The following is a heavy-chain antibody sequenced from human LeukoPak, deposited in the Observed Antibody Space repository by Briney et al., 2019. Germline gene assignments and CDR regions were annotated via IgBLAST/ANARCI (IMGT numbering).Heavy chain of an antibody. CDR3: AGGLSYYDSSGLTLGYFDC. CDR1: GFTFDDYG. D-gene: IGHD3-22*01. CDR2: INWNGGST. J-gene: IGHJ4*02. Sequence: GGSLRLSCAASGFTFDDYGMSWVRQAPGKGLEWVSGINWNGGSTGYADSVKGRFTISRDNAKNSLYLQMNSLRAEDTALYYCAGGLSYYDSSGLTLGYFDCWGQGTLVTVSS. V-gene: IGHV3-20*04.